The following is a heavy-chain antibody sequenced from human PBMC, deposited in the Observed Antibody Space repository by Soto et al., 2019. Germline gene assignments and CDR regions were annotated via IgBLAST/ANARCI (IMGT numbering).Heavy chain of an antibody. CDR2: IIPIFGTA. Sequence: SVKVSCKASGGTFSSYAISWVRQAPGQGLEWMGGIIPIFGTANYAQKFQGRVTITADESTSTAYMELSSLRSEDTAVYYCARGEEHCSGGSCYSDVGYNWFDPWGQGTPVTVSS. D-gene: IGHD2-15*01. CDR1: GGTFSSYA. V-gene: IGHV1-69*13. J-gene: IGHJ5*02. CDR3: ARGEEHCSGGSCYSDVGYNWFDP.